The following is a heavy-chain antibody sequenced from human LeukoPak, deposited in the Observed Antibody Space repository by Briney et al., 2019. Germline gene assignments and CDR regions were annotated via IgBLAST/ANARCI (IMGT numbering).Heavy chain of an antibody. CDR2: IRSSSSTI. Sequence: GGSLRLSCEASGFTFSNYSMNWVRQAPGKGLEWVSYIRSSSSTIYYADSVKGRFTISRDNAKNSLYLQMNSLRAEDTAVYYCTTDTPPLYYYDSSGYYLYAFDIWGQGTMVTVSS. J-gene: IGHJ3*02. D-gene: IGHD3-22*01. V-gene: IGHV3-48*01. CDR3: TTDTPPLYYYDSSGYYLYAFDI. CDR1: GFTFSNYS.